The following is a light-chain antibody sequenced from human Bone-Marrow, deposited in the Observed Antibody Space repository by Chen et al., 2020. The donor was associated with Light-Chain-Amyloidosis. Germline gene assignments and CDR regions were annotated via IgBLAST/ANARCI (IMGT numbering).Light chain of an antibody. CDR2: RDT. J-gene: IGLJ2*01. CDR3: QSADSSGTYEVI. CDR1: DLPTKY. Sequence: SYELTQPPSLPVSPGQTARITCSGDDLPTKYAYWYQQKPGQAPVLVIHRDTERPSGISERFSGSSSGTTATLTISGVQAEDEADYHCQSADSSGTYEVIFGGGTKLTVL. V-gene: IGLV3-25*03.